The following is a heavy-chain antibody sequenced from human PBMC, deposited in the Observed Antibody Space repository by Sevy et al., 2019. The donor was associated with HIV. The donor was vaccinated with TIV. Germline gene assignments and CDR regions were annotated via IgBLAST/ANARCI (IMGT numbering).Heavy chain of an antibody. J-gene: IGHJ5*02. CDR3: ARRGGGMVRGVHRNWFDP. CDR2: IYYSGST. V-gene: IGHV4-39*01. D-gene: IGHD3-10*01. CDR1: GGSISSSSYY. Sequence: TLSLTCTVSGGSISSSSYYWGWIRQPPGKGLEWIGSIYYSGSTYYNPSLKSRVTISVDTSKNPFSLKLSSVTAADTAVYYCARRGGGMVRGVHRNWFDPWGQGTLVTVSS.